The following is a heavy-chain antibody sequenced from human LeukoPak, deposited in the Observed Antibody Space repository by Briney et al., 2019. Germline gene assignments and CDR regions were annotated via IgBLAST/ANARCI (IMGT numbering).Heavy chain of an antibody. V-gene: IGHV4-30-4*08. CDR3: GSDQRQIGAFDI. CDR2: IYYSGST. J-gene: IGHJ3*02. CDR1: GGSISSGDYY. D-gene: IGHD2-15*01. Sequence: SETLSLTCTVYGGSISSGDYYWSWIRQPPGKGLEWIGYIYYSGSTYYNPSLKSRVTISVDTSKNQFSLKLSSVTAADTAVYYCGSDQRQIGAFDIWGQGTMVTVSS.